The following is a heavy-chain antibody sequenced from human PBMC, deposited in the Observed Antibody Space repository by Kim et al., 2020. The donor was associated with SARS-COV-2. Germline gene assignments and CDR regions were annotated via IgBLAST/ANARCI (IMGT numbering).Heavy chain of an antibody. CDR2: INHSGST. CDR1: GGSFSGYY. CDR3: ARVLLCFGESSYYYYGMDV. Sequence: SETLSLTCAVYGGSFSGYYWSWIRQPPGKGLEWIGEINHSGSTNYNPSLKSRVTISVDTSKNQFSLKLSSVTAADTAVYYCARVLLCFGESSYYYYGMDV. J-gene: IGHJ6*01. D-gene: IGHD3-10*01. V-gene: IGHV4-34*01.